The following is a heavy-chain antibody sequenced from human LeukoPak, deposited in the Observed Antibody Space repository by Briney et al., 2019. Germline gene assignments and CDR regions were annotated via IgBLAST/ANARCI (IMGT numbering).Heavy chain of an antibody. CDR3: GRISSGWYND. D-gene: IGHD6-19*01. CDR2: INPNSGGT. CDR1: GYTFTDYY. Sequence: ASVKVSCKASGYTFTDYYIHWVRQAPGQGLEWMAWINPNSGGTNCAQKFQGRVTMARDTSITTAYMEVSSLRSDDTAEYYCGRISSGWYNDWGQGTPVTVSS. J-gene: IGHJ4*02. V-gene: IGHV1-2*02.